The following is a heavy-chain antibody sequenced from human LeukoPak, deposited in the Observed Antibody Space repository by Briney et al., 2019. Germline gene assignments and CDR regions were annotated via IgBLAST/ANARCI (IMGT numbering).Heavy chain of an antibody. CDR3: ARSVVTLYWYFDL. D-gene: IGHD4-23*01. V-gene: IGHV4-59*01. J-gene: IGHJ2*01. Sequence: PSETLSLTCTVSGVSISGYYYNWIRQPPGKGLEWIGYIYYSGSTNYNPSLKSRVTISLDTSKNQFSLELSSVTTADTAVYYCARSVVTLYWYFDLWGRGTLVTVSS. CDR2: IYYSGST. CDR1: GVSISGYY.